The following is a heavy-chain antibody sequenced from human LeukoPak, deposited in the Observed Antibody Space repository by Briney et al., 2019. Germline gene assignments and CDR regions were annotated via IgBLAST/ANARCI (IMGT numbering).Heavy chain of an antibody. CDR1: GGSISSSSYY. D-gene: IGHD6-19*01. CDR2: IYYSGST. V-gene: IGHV4-39*01. J-gene: IGHJ4*02. Sequence: SETLSLTCTVSGGSISSSSYYWGWIRQPPGKGLEWIGSIYYSGSTYYNPSLKSRVNISVDASKNQFSLKLSSVTAADAAVFYCASRYTSGWYWNYWGQGTLVTVSS. CDR3: ASRYTSGWYWNY.